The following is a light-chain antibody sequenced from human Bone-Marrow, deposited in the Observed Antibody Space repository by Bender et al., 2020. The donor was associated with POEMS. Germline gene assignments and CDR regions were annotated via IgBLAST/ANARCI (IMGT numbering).Light chain of an antibody. J-gene: IGLJ1*01. V-gene: IGLV2-14*01. CDR1: SSDIGAYNS. CDR3: QVWDSNSDLHV. CDR2: EAT. Sequence: QSGMTQPASVSGSPRQSITISCTGTSSDIGAYNSVSWYQQHPGRAPKLLIYEATKRPSGVSNRFSGSNSGNTATLTIGRVEVGDEADYYCQVWDSNSDLHVFGTGTKVSVL.